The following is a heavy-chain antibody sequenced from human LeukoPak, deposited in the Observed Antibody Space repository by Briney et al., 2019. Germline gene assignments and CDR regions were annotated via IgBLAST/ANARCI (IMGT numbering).Heavy chain of an antibody. CDR3: ARGGSYFDISGYYFY. D-gene: IGHD3-22*01. V-gene: IGHV4-39*01. J-gene: IGHJ4*02. Sequence: SETLSLTCTVSGGSISSSSYYWGWIRQPPGKGLEWIGSIYYSGNTYYNPSLKSRVTLSVDTSKNQFSLKLSSVTAADTAVYYCARGGSYFDISGYYFYWGQGTLVTVSS. CDR1: GGSISSSSYY. CDR2: IYYSGNT.